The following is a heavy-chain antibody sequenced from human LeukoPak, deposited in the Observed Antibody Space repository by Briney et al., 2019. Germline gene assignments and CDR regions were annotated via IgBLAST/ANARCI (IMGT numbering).Heavy chain of an antibody. CDR1: GFTFSYYG. Sequence: GGSLRLSCVASGFTFSYYGMHWVRQAPGKGLEWVSYISSSGSTIYYADSVKGRFTISRDNAKNSLYLQMNSLRAEDTAVYYCVSMIYDILTGYSYFDYWGQGTLVTVSS. CDR2: ISSSGSTI. D-gene: IGHD3-9*01. CDR3: VSMIYDILTGYSYFDY. J-gene: IGHJ4*02. V-gene: IGHV3-48*03.